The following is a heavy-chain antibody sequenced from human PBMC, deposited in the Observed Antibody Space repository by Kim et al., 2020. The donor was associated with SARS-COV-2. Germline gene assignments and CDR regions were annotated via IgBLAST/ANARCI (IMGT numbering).Heavy chain of an antibody. CDR3: ARDRRRLTTVTTSFDY. J-gene: IGHJ4*02. CDR2: IIPIFGTA. D-gene: IGHD4-17*01. Sequence: SVNVSCKASGGTFSSYAISWVRQAPGQGLEWMGGIIPIFGTANYAQKFQGRVTITADESTSTAYMELSSLRSEDTAVYYCARDRRRLTTVTTSFDYWGQGTLVTVSS. CDR1: GGTFSSYA. V-gene: IGHV1-69*13.